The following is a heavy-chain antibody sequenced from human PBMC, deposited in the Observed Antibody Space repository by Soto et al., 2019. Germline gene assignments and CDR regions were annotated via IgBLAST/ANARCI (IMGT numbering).Heavy chain of an antibody. CDR3: ARDREDFLRIFDC. CDR1: GVTFSHYN. D-gene: IGHD3-3*01. Sequence: EVQLVESGGGLIQPGGSLRLSCAASGVTFSHYNMNWVRQAPGKGLEWIAYINTGSSTTSYADSVEGRFTISRENAKNSLYLEMNSLRAEDTAVYYCARDREDFLRIFDCWGRGTLVSVSS. V-gene: IGHV3-48*01. J-gene: IGHJ4*02. CDR2: INTGSSTT.